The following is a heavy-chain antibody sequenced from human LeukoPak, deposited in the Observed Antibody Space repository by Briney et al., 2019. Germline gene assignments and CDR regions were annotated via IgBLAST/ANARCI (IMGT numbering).Heavy chain of an antibody. V-gene: IGHV3-30*02. CDR3: AKDPTGYYYDSSGYLLPDY. CDR1: GFTFSSYG. Sequence: GGSLRLSCAASGFTFSSYGMHWVRQAPGKGLEWVAFIRYDGSNKYYADSVKGRFTISRDNSKNTLYLQMNSLRAEDTAVYYCAKDPTGYYYDSSGYLLPDYWGQGSLVIVSS. J-gene: IGHJ4*02. CDR2: IRYDGSNK. D-gene: IGHD3-22*01.